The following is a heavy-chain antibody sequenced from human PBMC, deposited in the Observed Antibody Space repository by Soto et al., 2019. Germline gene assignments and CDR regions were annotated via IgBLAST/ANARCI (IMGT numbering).Heavy chain of an antibody. Sequence: QVQLVQSGAEVKKPGASVKVSCKASGYTFTSYFLHWVRQAPGQGLEWMGIINPSGGSPSYAQKFQGRVTMTRDTSTSTVYMELSSLRSEDTAVYYCARAGGPLDYWGQGTLVTVSS. CDR1: GYTFTSYF. CDR3: ARAGGPLDY. V-gene: IGHV1-46*01. CDR2: INPSGGSP. J-gene: IGHJ4*02.